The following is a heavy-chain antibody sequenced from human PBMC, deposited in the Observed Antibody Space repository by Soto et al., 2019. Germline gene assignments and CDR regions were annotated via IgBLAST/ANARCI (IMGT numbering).Heavy chain of an antibody. Sequence: PGGSLRLSCAASGFTFSSYGMHWVRQAPGKGLEWVAVIWYDGSNKYYADSVKGRFTISRDNSKNTLYLQMNSLRAEDTAVYYSARDRVHYYGSGSYGIFDYWGQGTLVTVSS. CDR2: IWYDGSNK. CDR1: GFTFSSYG. CDR3: ARDRVHYYGSGSYGIFDY. D-gene: IGHD3-10*01. J-gene: IGHJ4*02. V-gene: IGHV3-33*01.